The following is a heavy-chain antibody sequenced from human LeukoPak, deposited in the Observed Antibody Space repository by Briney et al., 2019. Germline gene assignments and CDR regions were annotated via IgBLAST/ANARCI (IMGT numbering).Heavy chain of an antibody. V-gene: IGHV3-48*03. CDR3: ARVPLAVADTAMVGDY. CDR2: ISSSGSTI. CDR1: GFTFSSYE. D-gene: IGHD5-18*01. Sequence: GGSLRLSCAASGFTFSSYEMNWVRQAPGKGLEWVSYISSSGSTIYYADSVKGRFTISRDNAKNSLYLQMNSLRAEDTAVYYCARVPLAVADTAMVGDYWGQGTLVTVSS. J-gene: IGHJ4*02.